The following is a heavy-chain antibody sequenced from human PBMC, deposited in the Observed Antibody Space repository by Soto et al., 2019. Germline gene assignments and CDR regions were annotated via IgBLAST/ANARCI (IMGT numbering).Heavy chain of an antibody. Sequence: EVQLLESGGGLVQPGGSLRLSCAASGFTFSNYAMSWVRQAPGQGLEWVSGIDNSGGKTFYADSVKGRFTISRDNPKNTLYLQMNSLRADDTAVYYCAKEAAVIGTPLFNYWGQGTLLTVSS. CDR1: GFTFSNYA. V-gene: IGHV3-23*01. CDR3: AKEAAVIGTPLFNY. J-gene: IGHJ4*02. D-gene: IGHD6-19*01. CDR2: IDNSGGKT.